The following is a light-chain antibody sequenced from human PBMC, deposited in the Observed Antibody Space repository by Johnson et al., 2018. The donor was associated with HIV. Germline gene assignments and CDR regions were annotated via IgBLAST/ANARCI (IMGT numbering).Light chain of an antibody. V-gene: IGLV1-51*01. CDR2: ENN. CDR1: SSDIGNNY. CDR3: GAWDSRLTTYV. J-gene: IGLJ1*01. Sequence: HSVLTQPPSVSAAPGQKVTISCSGSSSDIGNNYVSWYQQLPGTAPKLLIYENNKRPSGIPDRFSGSKSGTSATLGITGLQPGDEADYYCGAWDSRLTTYVFGTGTKVTVL.